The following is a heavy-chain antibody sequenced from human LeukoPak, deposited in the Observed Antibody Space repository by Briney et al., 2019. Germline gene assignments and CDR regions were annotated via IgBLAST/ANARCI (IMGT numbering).Heavy chain of an antibody. Sequence: PGGSLRLSCAASGFTFSSYAMHWVRQAPGKGLEWVAVISYDGSNKYYADSVKGRFTISRDNSKNTLYLQMNSLRAEDTAVYYCARESIRGFDPWGQGTLVTVPS. CDR2: ISYDGSNK. D-gene: IGHD2/OR15-2a*01. CDR3: ARESIRGFDP. CDR1: GFTFSSYA. J-gene: IGHJ5*02. V-gene: IGHV3-30*04.